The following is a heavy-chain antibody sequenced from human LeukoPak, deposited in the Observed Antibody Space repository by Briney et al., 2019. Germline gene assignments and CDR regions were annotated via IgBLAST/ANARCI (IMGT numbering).Heavy chain of an antibody. Sequence: GGSLRLSCAASGFTVSSNYMSWVRQAPGKGLEWVSVIYSGGSTYYADSVKGRFTISRDNSKNTLYLQMNSLRAEDTAVYYCAKLPQGSQGRDYWGQGTLVTVSS. J-gene: IGHJ4*02. CDR2: IYSGGST. CDR1: GFTVSSNY. CDR3: AKLPQGSQGRDY. V-gene: IGHV3-66*04. D-gene: IGHD2-15*01.